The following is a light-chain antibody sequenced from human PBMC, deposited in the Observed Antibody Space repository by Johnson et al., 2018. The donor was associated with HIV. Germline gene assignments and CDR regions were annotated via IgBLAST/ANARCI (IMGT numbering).Light chain of an antibody. Sequence: SALTQPPSVSAAPGQKVTISCSGSSSNIGNNYVSWYQQLPGTAPKLLIYENNKRPSGIPDRFSGSKSGTSATLGITGLQTGDEADYYCGTWESRLSAVFGTGTKVTVL. CDR1: SSNIGNNY. V-gene: IGLV1-51*02. CDR3: GTWESRLSAV. J-gene: IGLJ1*01. CDR2: ENN.